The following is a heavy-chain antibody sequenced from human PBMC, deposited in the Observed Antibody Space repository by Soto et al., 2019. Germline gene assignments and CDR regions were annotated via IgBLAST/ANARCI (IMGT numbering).Heavy chain of an antibody. CDR3: ARDRYYYGSGSSFTALLYGMDV. V-gene: IGHV3-30-3*01. CDR1: GFTFSSYA. CDR2: ISYDGSNK. Sequence: GGSLRLSCAASGFTFSSYAMHWVRQAPGKGLEWVAVISYDGSNKYYADSVKGRFTISRDNSKNTLYLQMNSLRAEDTAVYYCARDRYYYGSGSSFTALLYGMDVWGQGTTVTVSS. D-gene: IGHD3-10*01. J-gene: IGHJ6*02.